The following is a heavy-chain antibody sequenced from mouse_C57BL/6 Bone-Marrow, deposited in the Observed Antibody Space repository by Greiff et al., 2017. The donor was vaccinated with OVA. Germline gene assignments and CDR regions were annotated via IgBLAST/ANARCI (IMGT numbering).Heavy chain of an antibody. CDR1: GYTFTSYP. Sequence: QVQLQQPGAELVKPGASVKLSCKASGYTFTSYPMHWMKQSPGQGLEWIGNFNPNNGGTNYNEKFKGKATLTVEKSSSTAYVQLSRITSEDSAVYYGARGGDGDFEYWGQGTTVTVAS. CDR2: FNPNNGGT. CDR3: ARGGDGDFEY. V-gene: IGHV1-53*01. D-gene: IGHD3-3*01. J-gene: IGHJ2*01.